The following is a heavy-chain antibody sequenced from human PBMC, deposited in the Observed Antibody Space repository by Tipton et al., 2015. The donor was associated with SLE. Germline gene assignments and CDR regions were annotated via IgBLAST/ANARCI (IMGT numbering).Heavy chain of an antibody. CDR1: GYTFTSYD. CDR2: MNPNSGNT. CDR3: ARGAMYSSSWYLGNY. V-gene: IGHV1-8*01. D-gene: IGHD6-13*01. Sequence: QSGPEVKKPGASVKVSCKASGYTFTSYDINWVRQATGQGLEWMEWMNPNSGNTGYAQKFQGRVTMTRNTSISTAYMELSSLRSEDTAVYYCARGAMYSSSWYLGNYWGQGTLVTVSS. J-gene: IGHJ4*02.